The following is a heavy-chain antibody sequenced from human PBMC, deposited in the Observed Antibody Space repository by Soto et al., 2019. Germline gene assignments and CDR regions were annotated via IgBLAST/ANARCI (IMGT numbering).Heavy chain of an antibody. V-gene: IGHV3-23*01. CDR2: ISGSGGST. Sequence: EVQLLESGGGLVQPGGSLRLSCAASGFTFSSYAMSWVRQAPGKGLEWVSAISGSGGSTYYADSVKGRFTISRDNSKKTLYLQMNSVRAEDTTVYYCAKVMVQRVITSCYVELRGRRTLVTGS. CDR1: GFTFSSYA. J-gene: IGHJ2*01. CDR3: AKVMVQRVITSCYVEL. D-gene: IGHD3-10*01.